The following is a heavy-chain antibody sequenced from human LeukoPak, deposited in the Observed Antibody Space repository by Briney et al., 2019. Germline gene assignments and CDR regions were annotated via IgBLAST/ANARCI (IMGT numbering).Heavy chain of an antibody. D-gene: IGHD6-6*01. V-gene: IGHV4-39*01. CDR2: IYYSGST. J-gene: IGHJ4*02. CDR1: GGSISSSSYY. Sequence: PSETLSLTCTVSGGSISSSSYYWGWIRQPPGKGLEWIGSIYYSGSTYYNPSLKSRVTISVDTSKNQFSLKLSSVTAAGRAVYYCAREQLVGDYFDYWGQGTLVTVSS. CDR3: AREQLVGDYFDY.